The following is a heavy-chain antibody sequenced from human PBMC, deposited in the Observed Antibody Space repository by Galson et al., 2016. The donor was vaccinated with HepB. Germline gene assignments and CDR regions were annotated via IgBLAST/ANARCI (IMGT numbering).Heavy chain of an antibody. J-gene: IGHJ6*02. CDR3: ARASQPYCSSTSCYAGYYHYYGMDV. D-gene: IGHD2-2*01. CDR2: TWYDEINK. V-gene: IGHV3-33*01. Sequence: SLRPSCAASGFTFSIYGMHWVRQAPGKGLEWVAVTWYDEINKYYADSVKGRFTISRDYSKNPLYLQMNRLRVDDTAVYYCARASQPYCSSTSCYAGYYHYYGMDVWGQGTTVTVSS. CDR1: GFTFSIYG.